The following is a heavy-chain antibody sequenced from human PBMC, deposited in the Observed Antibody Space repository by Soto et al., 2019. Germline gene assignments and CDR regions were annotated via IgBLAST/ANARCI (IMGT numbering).Heavy chain of an antibody. CDR3: ARGDHIVLMVYASYGMDV. CDR2: ISSSSSYI. V-gene: IGHV3-21*01. Sequence: EVQLVESGGGLVKPGGSLRLSCAASGFTFSSYSMNWVRQASGKGLEWVSSISSSSSYIYYADSVKGRFTISRDNARNSLSLQMNSLRAEDTAVYYCARGDHIVLMVYASYGMDVWGQGTTVTVSS. D-gene: IGHD2-8*01. CDR1: GFTFSSYS. J-gene: IGHJ6*02.